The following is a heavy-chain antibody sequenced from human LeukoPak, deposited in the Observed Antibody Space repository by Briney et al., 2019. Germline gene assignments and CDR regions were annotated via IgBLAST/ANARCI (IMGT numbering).Heavy chain of an antibody. V-gene: IGHV3-23*01. J-gene: IGHJ4*02. D-gene: IGHD6-19*01. Sequence: PGGSLRLSCAASGFTFSSYAMNWVRQAPGKGLDWVSALSGSGGSTYYADSVKGRFTISRDNPKNTLYLQMNSLRAEDTALYYCAKDQARGSSGWATPVDYWGQGTLVTVSS. CDR1: GFTFSSYA. CDR2: LSGSGGST. CDR3: AKDQARGSSGWATPVDY.